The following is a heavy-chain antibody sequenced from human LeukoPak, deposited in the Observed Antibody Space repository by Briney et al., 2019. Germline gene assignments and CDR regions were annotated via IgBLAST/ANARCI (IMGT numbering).Heavy chain of an antibody. CDR2: IYYSGST. CDR1: GGSISSYY. V-gene: IGHV4-59*01. CDR3: ARVDALKDWFDP. J-gene: IGHJ5*02. Sequence: SETLSLTCTVSGGSISSYYWSWIRQPPGKGLEWIGCIYYSGSTNYNPSLKSRVTISVDTSKNQFSLKLSSVTAADTAVYYCARVDALKDWFDPWGQGTLVTVSS. D-gene: IGHD2-15*01.